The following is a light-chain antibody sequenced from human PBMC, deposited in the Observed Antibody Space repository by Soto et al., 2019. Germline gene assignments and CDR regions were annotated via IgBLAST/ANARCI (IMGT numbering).Light chain of an antibody. CDR3: QQRSSWPLIT. Sequence: EIVLTQSPGTLSLSPGERATLSCRASQSVTSNYLAWYQQKPGQAPRLLVYGASSRATGIPARFSGSGSGTDFTLTISSLEPEDFAVYYCQQRSSWPLITFGQGTRLEIK. CDR1: QSVTSNY. CDR2: GAS. J-gene: IGKJ5*01. V-gene: IGKV3D-20*02.